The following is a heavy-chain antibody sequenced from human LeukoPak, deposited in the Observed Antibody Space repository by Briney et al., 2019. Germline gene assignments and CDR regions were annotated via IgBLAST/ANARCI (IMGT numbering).Heavy chain of an antibody. CDR3: AKASGGPVDY. CDR2: IRYDGGNK. CDR1: GFTFSSYG. D-gene: IGHD6-19*01. Sequence: GGSLRLSCAASGFTFSSYGMHWVRQAPGKGLEWVAFIRYDGGNKYYADSVKGRFTISRDNSKNTLYLQMNSLRAEDTAVYYCAKASGGPVDYWGQGTLVTVSS. V-gene: IGHV3-30*02. J-gene: IGHJ4*02.